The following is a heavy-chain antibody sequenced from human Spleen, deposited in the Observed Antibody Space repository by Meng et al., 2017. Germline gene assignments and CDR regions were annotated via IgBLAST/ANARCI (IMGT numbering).Heavy chain of an antibody. D-gene: IGHD6-13*01. V-gene: IGHV4-38-2*02. J-gene: IGHJ6*02. CDR3: ARTPIAAASMDV. CDR1: GYSISSGYY. CDR2: IYHGGIT. Sequence: SETLSLTCTVSGYSISSGYYWGWIRQPPGKGLEWIGSIYHGGITYYNPSLKSRVTISVDTSKNQFSLNLSSVTAADTAVHYCARTPIAAASMDVWGQGTTVTVSS.